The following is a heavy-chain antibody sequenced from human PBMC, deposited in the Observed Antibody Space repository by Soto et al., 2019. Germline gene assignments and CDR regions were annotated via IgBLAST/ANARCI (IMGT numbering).Heavy chain of an antibody. CDR3: ARGPRGTILTGYPDDY. V-gene: IGHV1-69*02. J-gene: IGHJ4*02. CDR1: GGTFSSYT. Sequence: QVQLVQSGAEVKKPGSSVKVSCKASGGTFSSYTISWVRQAPGQGLEWMGRIIPILGIANYAQKFQGRVTITADKSTSTAYLELSLLRSEDKAVYYCARGPRGTILTGYPDDYWGQGTLVTVSS. CDR2: IIPILGIA. D-gene: IGHD3-9*01.